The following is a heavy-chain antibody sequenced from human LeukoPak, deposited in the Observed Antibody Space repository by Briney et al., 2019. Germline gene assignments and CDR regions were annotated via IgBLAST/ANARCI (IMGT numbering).Heavy chain of an antibody. CDR3: AREELEAFDI. Sequence: PGGSLRLSCAASGFSFSSYSMNWVRQAPGKGLEWVSSIGGSGRSIYYADSVKGRFTISRDNAKNSLYLQMNSLRDEDTAVFYCAREELEAFDIWGQGTLVTVSS. D-gene: IGHD1-1*01. CDR2: IGGSGRSI. CDR1: GFSFSSYS. J-gene: IGHJ3*02. V-gene: IGHV3-21*01.